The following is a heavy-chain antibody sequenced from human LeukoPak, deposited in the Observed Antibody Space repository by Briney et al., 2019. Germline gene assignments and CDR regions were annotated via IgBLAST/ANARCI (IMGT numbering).Heavy chain of an antibody. CDR3: ARGFGEYYFDY. V-gene: IGHV4-59*01. J-gene: IGHJ4*02. Sequence: PSETLSLTCTVSGGSISSYYWSWIRQPPGQGLEWIGYIYYSGSTNYNPSLKSLVTISVYTCKSQSSLKLSSVTAAETAVYYCARGFGEYYFDYWGQGTLVTVSS. D-gene: IGHD3-3*01. CDR2: IYYSGST. CDR1: GGSISSYY.